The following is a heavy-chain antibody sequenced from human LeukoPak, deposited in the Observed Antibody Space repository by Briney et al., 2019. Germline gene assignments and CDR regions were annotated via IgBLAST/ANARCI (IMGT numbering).Heavy chain of an antibody. J-gene: IGHJ4*02. CDR3: ARRVVEGPNSHFDY. CDR1: GFTFSSYG. D-gene: IGHD2-15*01. Sequence: GGSLRLSCAASGFTFSSYGMHWVRQAPGKGLEWVAVIWYDGSNKYYADSVKGRFTISRDNAKNSLYLQMNSLRAEDTAVYYCARRVVEGPNSHFDYWGQGTLVTVSS. CDR2: IWYDGSNK. V-gene: IGHV3-33*01.